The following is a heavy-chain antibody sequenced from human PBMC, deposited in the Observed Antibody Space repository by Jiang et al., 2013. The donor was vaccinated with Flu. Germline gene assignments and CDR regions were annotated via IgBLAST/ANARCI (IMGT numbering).Heavy chain of an antibody. V-gene: IGHV3-11*01. D-gene: IGHD3-10*01. Sequence: GFTFSDYYMSWIRQAPGRGLEWVSYISSSGSTIYYADSVKGRFTISRDNAKNSLYLQMNSLRAEDTAVYYCARDRVEGWDWFDPWGQGTLVTVSS. CDR1: GFTFSDYY. CDR3: ARDRVEGWDWFDP. CDR2: ISSSGSTI. J-gene: IGHJ5*02.